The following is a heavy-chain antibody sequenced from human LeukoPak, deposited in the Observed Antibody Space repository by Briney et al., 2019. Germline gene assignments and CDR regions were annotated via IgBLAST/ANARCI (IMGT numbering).Heavy chain of an antibody. CDR2: IIPIFGTA. J-gene: IGHJ4*02. D-gene: IGHD4-17*01. CDR1: GGTFSSYA. Sequence: SVKVSCKASGGTFSSYAISWVRQAPGQGLEWMGGIIPIFGTANYAQKFQGRVTITTDESTSTAYMELSSLRSEDTAVYYCARESLSYGDRDYWGQGTLVTVSS. CDR3: ARESLSYGDRDY. V-gene: IGHV1-69*05.